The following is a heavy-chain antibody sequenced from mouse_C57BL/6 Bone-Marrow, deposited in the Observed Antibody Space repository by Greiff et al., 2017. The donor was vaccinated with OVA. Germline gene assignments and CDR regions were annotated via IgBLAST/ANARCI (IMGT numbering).Heavy chain of an antibody. J-gene: IGHJ2*01. Sequence: QVQLKQPGAELVMPGASVKLSCKASGYTFTSYWMHWVKQRPGQGLEWIGEIDPSDSYPNYNQKFKGKSTLTVAKSSSSAYMQLSSLTSEDSAVYYCARSLYYFDYWGQGTTLTVSS. CDR1: GYTFTSYW. V-gene: IGHV1-69*01. D-gene: IGHD6-5*01. CDR3: ARSLYYFDY. CDR2: IDPSDSYP.